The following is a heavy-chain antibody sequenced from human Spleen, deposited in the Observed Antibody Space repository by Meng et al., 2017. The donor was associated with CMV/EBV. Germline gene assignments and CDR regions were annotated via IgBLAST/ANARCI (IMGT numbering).Heavy chain of an antibody. Sequence: GSLRLSCSVSGGSISSSDWWSWVRQPPGKGLEWIGEIYHTEVTNYNPSLKSRVTMSVDKSKNHFSLKLRFVTAADTAVYYCATYSRAPAAILAYFNYWGLGTLVTVSS. D-gene: IGHD2-2*02. J-gene: IGHJ4*02. CDR2: IYHTEVT. CDR3: ATYSRAPAAILAYFNY. CDR1: GGSISSSDW. V-gene: IGHV4-4*02.